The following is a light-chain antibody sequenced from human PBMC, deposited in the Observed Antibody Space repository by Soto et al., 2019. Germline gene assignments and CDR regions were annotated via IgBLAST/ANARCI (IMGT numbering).Light chain of an antibody. V-gene: IGKV3-15*01. CDR2: GAS. J-gene: IGKJ4*01. CDR1: QSVSSN. Sequence: EIVMTQSPATLSVSPGERATLSRRASQSVSSNLAWYQQKPGQTPRLLISGASTRATGIPARFSGSGSGTEFTLTISSLQSEDFAVYYCQQYNKWPPLTFGGGTKVEIK. CDR3: QQYNKWPPLT.